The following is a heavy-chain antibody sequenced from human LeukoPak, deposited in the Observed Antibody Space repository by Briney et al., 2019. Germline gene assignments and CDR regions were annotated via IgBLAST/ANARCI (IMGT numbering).Heavy chain of an antibody. Sequence: GASVKVSCKASGYTFTSYGISWVRQAPGQGLEWMGWISAYNGNTNYAQKLQGRVTMTTDTSTSTAYMELRSLRSDDTAVYYCARDSLIEAGLFPAAAEDYYYGMDVWGQGTTVTVSS. CDR1: GYTFTSYG. V-gene: IGHV1-18*01. D-gene: IGHD6-13*01. CDR3: ARDSLIEAGLFPAAAEDYYYGMDV. J-gene: IGHJ6*02. CDR2: ISAYNGNT.